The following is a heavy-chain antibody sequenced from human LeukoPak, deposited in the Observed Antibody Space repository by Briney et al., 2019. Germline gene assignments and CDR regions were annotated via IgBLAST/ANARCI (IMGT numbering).Heavy chain of an antibody. D-gene: IGHD3-9*01. CDR2: ISGSGGST. CDR1: GFTFSSYA. CDR3: AKDSDILTGYEFDY. J-gene: IGHJ4*02. Sequence: GGSLRPSCAASGFTFSSYAMSWVRQAPGKGLEWVSAISGSGGSTYYADSVKGRFTISRDNSKNTLYLQMNSLRAEDTAVYYCAKDSDILTGYEFDYWGQGTLVTVSS. V-gene: IGHV3-23*01.